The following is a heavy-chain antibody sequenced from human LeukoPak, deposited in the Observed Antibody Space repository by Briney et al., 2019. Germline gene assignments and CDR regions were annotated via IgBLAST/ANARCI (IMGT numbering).Heavy chain of an antibody. J-gene: IGHJ4*02. CDR2: ISPSGGGT. V-gene: IGHV3-23*01. CDR1: GFIFRYCG. D-gene: IGHD7-27*01. CDR3: AQDLAWGAFDH. Sequence: GGSLRLSCAASGFIFRYCGMNWVRQAPGKGLEWVSGISPSGGGTYYADSVKGRFTISRDDSKNTLSLQMNSLRVEDTAVYYCAQDLAWGAFDHWGRGTLVTVSS.